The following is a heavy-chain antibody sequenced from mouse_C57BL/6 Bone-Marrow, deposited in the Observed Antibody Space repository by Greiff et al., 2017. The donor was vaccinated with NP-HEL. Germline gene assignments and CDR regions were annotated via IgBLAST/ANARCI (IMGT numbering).Heavy chain of an antibody. D-gene: IGHD1-1*01. Sequence: QVQLKESGAELVKPGASVKMSCKASGYTFTTYPIEWMKQNHGKSLEWIGNFHPYNDDTKYNEKFKGKATLTVEKSSSTVYLQLSRLTSDDSAVDYCARGGYGSVYAMDYWGQGTSVTVSS. CDR1: GYTFTTYP. CDR2: FHPYNDDT. CDR3: ARGGYGSVYAMDY. V-gene: IGHV1-47*01. J-gene: IGHJ4*01.